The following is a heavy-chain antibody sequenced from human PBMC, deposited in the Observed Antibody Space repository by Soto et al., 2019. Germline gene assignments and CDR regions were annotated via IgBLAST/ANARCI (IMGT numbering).Heavy chain of an antibody. D-gene: IGHD6-6*01. CDR3: ARHHYSSSSPNYFDY. Sequence: SERLCHTCNASGGPMTRSRYSSNWIPQAPGKGLEWIGFIYHTGTLYDNPSLKSRVSISLDRSENLFSLQFSSVTAADTAVYFCARHHYSSSSPNYFDYWCHGT. CDR2: IYHTGTL. CDR1: GGPMTRSRYS. V-gene: IGHV4-30-2*01. J-gene: IGHJ4*03.